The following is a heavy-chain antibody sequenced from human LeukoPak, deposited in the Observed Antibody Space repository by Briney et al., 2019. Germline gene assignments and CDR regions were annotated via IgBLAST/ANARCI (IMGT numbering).Heavy chain of an antibody. J-gene: IGHJ3*02. CDR3: ASGYSDKKEDAFDI. CDR2: IYYSGST. CDR1: GGSISSGGYY. D-gene: IGHD5-12*01. V-gene: IGHV4-31*03. Sequence: SQTLSLTCTVSGGSISSGGYYWSWIRQHPGKGLEWIGYIYYSGSTYYNPSLKSRVTISVDTSKNQFSLKLSSVTAADTAVYYCASGYSDKKEDAFDIWGQGTMVTVSP.